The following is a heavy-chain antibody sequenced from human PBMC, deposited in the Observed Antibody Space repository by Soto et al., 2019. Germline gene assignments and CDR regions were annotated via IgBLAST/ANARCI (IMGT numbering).Heavy chain of an antibody. CDR1: GDTFTSYY. Sequence: ASVKVSCKAPGDTFTSYYLNWVRQAPGQGLEWMGVINPHGGSTKYAQKFQGRITMTRDTSRSTVYMELSSLRSDDTAIYYCARSSGGNFGIIIEGSNWFGSWGQGTLVTVSS. J-gene: IGHJ5*01. CDR2: INPHGGST. CDR3: ARSSGGNFGIIIEGSNWFGS. V-gene: IGHV1-46*01. D-gene: IGHD3-3*01.